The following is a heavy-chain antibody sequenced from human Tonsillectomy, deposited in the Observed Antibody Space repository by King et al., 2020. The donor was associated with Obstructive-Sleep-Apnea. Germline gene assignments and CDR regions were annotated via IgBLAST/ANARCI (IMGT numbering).Heavy chain of an antibody. D-gene: IGHD3-3*01. CDR3: ARGMNYDFRVMDV. CDR2: INPNSGGT. CDR1: GYTFTGYY. J-gene: IGHJ6*02. Sequence: QLVQSGGEVKKPGASVKVSCKASGYTFTGYYMHWVRQAPGQGLEWMGVINPNSGGTNHATKFQGWVTMTRDTSISTAYMEVSRLRSDDTAVYYCARGMNYDFRVMDVWGQGTTVTVSS. V-gene: IGHV1-2*04.